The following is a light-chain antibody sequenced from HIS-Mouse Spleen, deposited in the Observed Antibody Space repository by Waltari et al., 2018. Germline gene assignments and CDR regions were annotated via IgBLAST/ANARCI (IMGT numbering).Light chain of an antibody. J-gene: IGKJ2*01. Sequence: DIQMTQSPSSLSSSVGDRVTITCRASQSISSNLNWYQQKQGKAPKLLIYAASSLQSGVPSRFSGSGSGTDFTLTISSRQPEDFATYYCQQSYSTLMYTFGQGTKLEIK. CDR3: QQSYSTLMYT. CDR1: QSISSN. V-gene: IGKV1-39*01. CDR2: AAS.